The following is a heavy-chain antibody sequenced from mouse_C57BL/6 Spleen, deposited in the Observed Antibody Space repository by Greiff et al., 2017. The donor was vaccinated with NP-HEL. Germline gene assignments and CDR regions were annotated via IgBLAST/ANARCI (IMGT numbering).Heavy chain of an antibody. D-gene: IGHD1-1*01. CDR3: ATTVVATGFDY. CDR1: GYTFTSYW. CDR2: IYPSDSET. Sequence: QVQLKQPGAELVRPGSSVKLSCKASGYTFTSYWMDWVKQRPGQGLEWIGNIYPSDSETHYNQKFKDKATLTVDKSSSTAYMQLSSLTSEDSAVYYCATTVVATGFDYWGQGTTLTVSS. J-gene: IGHJ2*01. V-gene: IGHV1-61*01.